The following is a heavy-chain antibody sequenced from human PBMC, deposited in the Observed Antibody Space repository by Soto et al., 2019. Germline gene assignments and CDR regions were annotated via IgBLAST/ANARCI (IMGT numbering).Heavy chain of an antibody. V-gene: IGHV4-59*01. Sequence: PSETLSLTCTVSGGSISTYYWSWIRQPPGKGLEWIGYIHYSGSTNYNPSLKSRVTFSVDTSKTQFSLKVNSLTAADTAVYYCARSVALRLGKLSFWDYFDYWGQGTPVTAPQ. J-gene: IGHJ4*02. D-gene: IGHD3-16*02. CDR2: IHYSGST. CDR1: GGSISTYY. CDR3: ARSVALRLGKLSFWDYFDY.